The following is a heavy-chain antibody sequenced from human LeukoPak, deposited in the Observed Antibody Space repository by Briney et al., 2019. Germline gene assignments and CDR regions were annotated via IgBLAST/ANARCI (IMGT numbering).Heavy chain of an antibody. D-gene: IGHD2-2*01. V-gene: IGHV5-51*01. J-gene: IGHJ4*02. CDR2: IYPGDSNT. CDR3: ARTGYCSTASCPFEY. CDR1: GYSFTNYW. Sequence: GESLKISCKGSGYSFTNYWISWVRQMPGKGLEWMTIIYPGDSNTRYSPSFQGQITISADKSITTAYLQWSSLKASDTGMYYCARTGYCSTASCPFEYWGQGTLVTVSS.